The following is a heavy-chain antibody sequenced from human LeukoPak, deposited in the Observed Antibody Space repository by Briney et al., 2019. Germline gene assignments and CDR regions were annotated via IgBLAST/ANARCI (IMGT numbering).Heavy chain of an antibody. CDR1: GFTFSSYS. D-gene: IGHD1-1*01. J-gene: IGHJ4*02. Sequence: PGGSLRLSCAASGFTFSSYSMNWVRQAPGKGLEWVSSISSSSSYIYYADSVKGRFTISRDNAKNSLYLQMNSLRAEDTAVYYCARGGTPSDYYFDYWGQGTLVTVSS. CDR3: ARGGTPSDYYFDY. CDR2: ISSSSSYI. V-gene: IGHV3-21*01.